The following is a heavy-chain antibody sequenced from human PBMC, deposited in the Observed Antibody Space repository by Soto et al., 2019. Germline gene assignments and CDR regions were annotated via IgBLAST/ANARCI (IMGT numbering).Heavy chain of an antibody. CDR2: ISGSGGST. V-gene: IGHV3-23*01. CDR1: VFTFSSYA. Sequence: WWSLRLSCAASVFTFSSYAMSWFRQAPGKGLEWVSAISGSGGSTYYADSVKGRFTISRDNSKNTLYLQMNSLRAEDTAVYYCAKENTIVGATTLDYWGQGTLVTVSA. J-gene: IGHJ4*02. CDR3: AKENTIVGATTLDY. D-gene: IGHD1-26*01.